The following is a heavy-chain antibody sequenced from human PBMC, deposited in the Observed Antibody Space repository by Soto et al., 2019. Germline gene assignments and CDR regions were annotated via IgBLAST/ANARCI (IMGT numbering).Heavy chain of an antibody. CDR2: ITSSGATT. CDR3: AKGGYSHGYIDH. D-gene: IGHD5-18*01. V-gene: IGHV3-23*01. CDR1: GFTFISYA. Sequence: EVQLLESGGGLVQPGGSLRLSCAASGFTFISYAMSWVRQAPGKGLEWVSSITSSGATTYYADSVKGRFIISGDNSKNTLHLQMNSLRAEDTAVYYCAKGGYSHGYIDHWGQGTLVTVSS. J-gene: IGHJ4*02.